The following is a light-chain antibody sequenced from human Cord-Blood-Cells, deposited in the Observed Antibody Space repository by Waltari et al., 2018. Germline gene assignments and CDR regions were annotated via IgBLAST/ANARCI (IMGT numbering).Light chain of an antibody. CDR3: QQYNNWAPYT. CDR2: GAS. CDR1: QSVSSN. Sequence: EIVITPPPATLSVSPGERATISCRASQSVSSNLAWYQQNPDQAPRLLIYGASTRATGIPARFSGSGSGTEFTLTFSSLQSEDFAVYYCQQYNNWAPYTFGQGTKLAIK. J-gene: IGKJ2*01. V-gene: IGKV3-15*01.